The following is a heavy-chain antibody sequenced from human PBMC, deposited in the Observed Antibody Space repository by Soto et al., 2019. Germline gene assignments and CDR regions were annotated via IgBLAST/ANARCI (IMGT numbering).Heavy chain of an antibody. J-gene: IGHJ6*02. CDR2: ISGSGSPT. Sequence: GGSLRLSWAASAFTLSSYAITWVRQAPGRGMEWVSAISGSGSPTYYADSVKGRFTISRDNSKNTLYLQMNSLRADDTAVYYCARDMSGGTYNYYYGMDVWGQGT. D-gene: IGHD1-26*01. CDR3: ARDMSGGTYNYYYGMDV. V-gene: IGHV3-23*01. CDR1: AFTLSSYA.